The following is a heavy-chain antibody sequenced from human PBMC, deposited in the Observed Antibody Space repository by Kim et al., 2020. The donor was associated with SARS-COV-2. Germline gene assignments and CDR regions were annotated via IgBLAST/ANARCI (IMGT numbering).Heavy chain of an antibody. Sequence: GGSLRLSCAASGFTFSNAWMSWVRQAPGKGLEWVGRIKSKTDGGTTDYAAPVKGRFTISRDDSKNTLYLQMNSLKTEDTAVYYCTTDPIIVDYDYVWGSYRSRDYWGQGTLVTVSS. V-gene: IGHV3-15*01. CDR3: TTDPIIVDYDYVWGSYRSRDY. D-gene: IGHD3-16*02. J-gene: IGHJ4*02. CDR1: GFTFSNAW. CDR2: IKSKTDGGTT.